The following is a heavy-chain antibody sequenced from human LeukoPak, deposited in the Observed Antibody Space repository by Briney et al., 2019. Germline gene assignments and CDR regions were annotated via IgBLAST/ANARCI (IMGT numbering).Heavy chain of an antibody. CDR2: ISSSSSYI. Sequence: GGSLRLSCAASGFTFSSYSMNWVRQAPGKGLEWVSSISSSSSYIYYADSVKGRFTISRDNAKNSLYLQMNSLRAEDTALYYCAKDLRGYSPDAFDIWGQGTMVTVSS. CDR1: GFTFSSYS. J-gene: IGHJ3*02. D-gene: IGHD5-18*01. CDR3: AKDLRGYSPDAFDI. V-gene: IGHV3-21*04.